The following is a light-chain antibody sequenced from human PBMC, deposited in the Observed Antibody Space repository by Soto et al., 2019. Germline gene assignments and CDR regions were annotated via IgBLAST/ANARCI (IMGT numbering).Light chain of an antibody. CDR1: LSVSSY. CDR2: DAS. J-gene: IGKJ4*01. Sequence: EIVLTHSRATRSLSPGERATLSCRASLSVSSYLAWYQQKPGQAPRLLIYDASSRATGIPARFTGSGSGTDFTLTISSLEPEDFAVYYCQQRSNWPLTFGGGTKVDIK. V-gene: IGKV3-11*01. CDR3: QQRSNWPLT.